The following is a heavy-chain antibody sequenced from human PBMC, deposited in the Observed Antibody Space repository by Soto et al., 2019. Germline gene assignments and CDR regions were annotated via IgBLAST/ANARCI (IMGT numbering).Heavy chain of an antibody. D-gene: IGHD1-1*01. Sequence: QITLKESGPTLVKPTQNLKLTCTFSGFSLSTSGVGVGWLRQPPGKALEWLALIYWDDDKRYSPSLESRLTITRDTSKNQVVLALTNVDPVDTATYFCAHILAGSTSGYFDYWGQGTLVAVSS. CDR1: GFSLSTSGVG. CDR2: IYWDDDK. CDR3: AHILAGSTSGYFDY. J-gene: IGHJ4*02. V-gene: IGHV2-5*02.